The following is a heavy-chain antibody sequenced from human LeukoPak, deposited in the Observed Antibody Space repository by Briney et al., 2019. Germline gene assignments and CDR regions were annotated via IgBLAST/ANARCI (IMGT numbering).Heavy chain of an antibody. D-gene: IGHD2-8*01. Sequence: GGSLRLSCAASGFTFDDYAMHWVRQAPGKGLEWVSGISWNSGSIDYADSVKGGLTISRENAKNSLYLQMNSLRAEDTALYYCAKGGSIQYRYFDYWGQGTLVTVSS. V-gene: IGHV3-9*01. CDR3: AKGGSIQYRYFDY. J-gene: IGHJ4*02. CDR2: ISWNSGSI. CDR1: GFTFDDYA.